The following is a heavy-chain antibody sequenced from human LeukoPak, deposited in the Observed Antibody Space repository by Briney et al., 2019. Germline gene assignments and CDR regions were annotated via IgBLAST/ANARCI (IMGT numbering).Heavy chain of an antibody. Sequence: GGSLRLSCAASGFTFSSYSMNWVRQAPGKGLEWVSSISSSSSYIYYADSVKGRFTISRDNAKNSLYLQMNSLRTEDTAVYYCARDSQWLNFDYWGQGTLVTVSS. CDR2: ISSSSSYI. CDR1: GFTFSSYS. V-gene: IGHV3-21*01. J-gene: IGHJ4*02. D-gene: IGHD6-19*01. CDR3: ARDSQWLNFDY.